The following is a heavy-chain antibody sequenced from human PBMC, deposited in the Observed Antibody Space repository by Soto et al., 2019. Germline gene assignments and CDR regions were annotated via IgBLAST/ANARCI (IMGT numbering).Heavy chain of an antibody. CDR2: INSNNGDP. CDR1: GYIFICYH. CDR3: ARARLSVASTSPAGFDS. J-gene: IGHJ4*02. Sequence: ASVKVSCKGSGYIFICYHIHWVRQAPGQGLEWMGWINSNNGDPSYAQEFQGRVTLTRDTSISTAYMELTRLRSDDTPIYFCARARLSVASTSPAGFDSWGQGTLVTVSS. D-gene: IGHD6-19*01. V-gene: IGHV1-2*02.